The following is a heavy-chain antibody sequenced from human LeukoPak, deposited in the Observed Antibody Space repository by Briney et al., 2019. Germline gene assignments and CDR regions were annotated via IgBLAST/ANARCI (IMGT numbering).Heavy chain of an antibody. CDR1: VGSLSSYY. Sequence: SETLSLTCTVSVGSLSSYYWSCIRQPAGKGLEWIGRIYTSGSTNYNPSLKSRVTISVDKSKNQFSLKLSSVTAADTAVYYCAREPIAAAAPLDYWGQGTLVTVSS. D-gene: IGHD6-13*01. J-gene: IGHJ4*02. CDR2: IYTSGST. V-gene: IGHV4-4*07. CDR3: AREPIAAAAPLDY.